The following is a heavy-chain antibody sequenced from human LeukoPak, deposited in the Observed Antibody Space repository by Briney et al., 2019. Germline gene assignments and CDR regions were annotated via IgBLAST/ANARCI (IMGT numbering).Heavy chain of an antibody. CDR3: ARVGGYYYDSSGYYFDY. CDR1: GFAFSSYS. D-gene: IGHD3-22*01. J-gene: IGHJ4*02. V-gene: IGHV3-21*01. Sequence: GGSLRLSCAASGFAFSSYSMNWVRQAPGKGLEWVSSISSSSSYIYYADSVKGRFTISRDNAKNSLYLQMNSLRVEDTAVYYCARVGGYYYDSSGYYFDYWGQGTLVTVSS. CDR2: ISSSSSYI.